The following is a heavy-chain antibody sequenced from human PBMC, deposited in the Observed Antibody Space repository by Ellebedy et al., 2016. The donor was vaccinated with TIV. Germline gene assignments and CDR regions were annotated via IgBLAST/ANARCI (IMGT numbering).Heavy chain of an antibody. CDR3: AKFPRDYSTPHY. V-gene: IGHV3-23*01. D-gene: IGHD4-11*01. CDR2: IISSGGST. Sequence: GESLKISCAASGFTFSNYAMSWVRQAPGKGLEWVSTIISSGGSTYYADSVKGRFTISRDNSKNTLYLQMNSLRAEDTAIYYCAKFPRDYSTPHYWGQGTLVTVSS. J-gene: IGHJ4*02. CDR1: GFTFSNYA.